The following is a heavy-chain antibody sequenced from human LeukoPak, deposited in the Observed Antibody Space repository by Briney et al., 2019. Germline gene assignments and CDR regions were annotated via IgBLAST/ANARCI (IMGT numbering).Heavy chain of an antibody. J-gene: IGHJ4*02. D-gene: IGHD4-17*01. CDR1: GFTVSSNY. CDR3: AREFYTVTTSGGY. V-gene: IGHV3-66*02. Sequence: GSLRLSCAASGFTVSSNYMSWVRQAPGKGLGWVSVIYGGGSTYYADSVKGRFTISRDNSKNTLYLQMNSLRAEDTAVYYCAREFYTVTTSGGYWGQGTLVTVSS. CDR2: IYGGGST.